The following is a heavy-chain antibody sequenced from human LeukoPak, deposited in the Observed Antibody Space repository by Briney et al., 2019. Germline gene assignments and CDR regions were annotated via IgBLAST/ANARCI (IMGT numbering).Heavy chain of an antibody. V-gene: IGHV4-39*07. D-gene: IGHD4-11*01. CDR1: GGSISNTFYY. CDR2: IYFRGST. Sequence: SETLSLTCTVSGGSISNTFYYWGWIRQPPGEGLEWIGSIYFRGSTYYNPSLKSRVTISVDTSKNQFSLKLSSVTAADTAVYYCARSPRGYSKGRGYYYMDVWGKGTTVTVSS. CDR3: ARSPRGYSKGRGYYYMDV. J-gene: IGHJ6*03.